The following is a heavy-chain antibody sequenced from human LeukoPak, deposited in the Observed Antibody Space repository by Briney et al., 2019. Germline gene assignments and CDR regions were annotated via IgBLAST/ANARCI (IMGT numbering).Heavy chain of an antibody. CDR2: ISAYNGNT. V-gene: IGHV1-18*01. Sequence: ASVKVSCKASGYTFTSYGISWVRQAPGQGLEWMGWISAYNGNTNYAQKLQGRVTMTTDTSTSTAYMELRSLRSDDTAVYYCARDGPDYYDILTGYYSLDYWGQGTPVTVSS. D-gene: IGHD3-9*01. CDR1: GYTFTSYG. CDR3: ARDGPDYYDILTGYYSLDY. J-gene: IGHJ4*02.